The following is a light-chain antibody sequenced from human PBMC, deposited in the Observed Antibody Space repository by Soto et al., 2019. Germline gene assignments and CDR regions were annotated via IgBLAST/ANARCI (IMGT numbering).Light chain of an antibody. J-gene: IGLJ1*01. Sequence: QSVLTQPPSASGTPGQRVTISCSGSSSNIGKNTVNWYQQLPGTPPKLLIRTNNQRPSGVPDRFSGSKSGNSASLTVSGLQAEDEADYYCSSHAGSSNVFGTGTKSPS. CDR1: SSNIGKNT. CDR2: TNN. V-gene: IGLV1-44*01. CDR3: SSHAGSSNV.